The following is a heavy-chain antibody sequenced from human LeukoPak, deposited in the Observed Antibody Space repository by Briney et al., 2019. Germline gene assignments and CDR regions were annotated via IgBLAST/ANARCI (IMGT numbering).Heavy chain of an antibody. V-gene: IGHV3-7*01. Sequence: GGSLRLSCAASGFTFSNYALSWVRQAPGKGLEWVANIKQDGSEKYYVDSVKGRFTISRDNAKNSLYLQMNSLRAEDTAVYYCARDGRGSYPSAYWGQGTLVTVSS. D-gene: IGHD1-26*01. CDR1: GFTFSNYA. CDR3: ARDGRGSYPSAY. CDR2: IKQDGSEK. J-gene: IGHJ4*02.